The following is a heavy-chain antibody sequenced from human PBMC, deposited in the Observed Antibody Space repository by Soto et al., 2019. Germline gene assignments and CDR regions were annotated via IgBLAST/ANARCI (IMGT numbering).Heavy chain of an antibody. V-gene: IGHV3-15*01. CDR3: ATTYGSGP. Sequence: GGSLRLSCAASGFTFSYALMSWVRQAPGKGLEWVGRIKSKSDGFTTDYTAPVKGRFTISRDDSENTLYLQMHSLKTEDTAVYYCATTYGSGPWGQGTLVTVSS. J-gene: IGHJ5*02. CDR2: IKSKSDGFTT. D-gene: IGHD3-10*01. CDR1: GFTFSYAL.